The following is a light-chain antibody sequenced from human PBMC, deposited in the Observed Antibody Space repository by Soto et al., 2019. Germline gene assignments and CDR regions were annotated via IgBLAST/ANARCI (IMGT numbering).Light chain of an antibody. V-gene: IGKV3-15*01. CDR2: AAS. CDR1: QSVSSN. J-gene: IGKJ5*01. CDR3: QVYTYWPIS. Sequence: VVKMSAATVSVNKRERATLSCRASQSVSSNLAWYQQKPGQAPRLLIYAASTRATDIPARFSGSGSGTEFTLTISCLQSEDFALYYCQVYTYWPISFGEGTRLEI.